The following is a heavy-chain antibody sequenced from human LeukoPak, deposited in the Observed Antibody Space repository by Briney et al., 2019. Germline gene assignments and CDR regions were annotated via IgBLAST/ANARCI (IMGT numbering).Heavy chain of an antibody. J-gene: IGHJ4*02. CDR3: ARGVAGTPLTDY. CDR1: GGXISRYY. Sequence: PSETLSLTCTVSGGXISRYYWSWIRQPPGKGLEWIGYIYYSGSTNYNPSLKSRVTISVDTSKNQFSLKLSSVTAADTAVYYCARGVAGTPLTDYWGQGTLVTVSS. D-gene: IGHD6-19*01. CDR2: IYYSGST. V-gene: IGHV4-59*01.